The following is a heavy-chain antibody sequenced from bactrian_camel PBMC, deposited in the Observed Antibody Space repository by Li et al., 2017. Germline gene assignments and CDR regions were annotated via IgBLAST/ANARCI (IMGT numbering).Heavy chain of an antibody. J-gene: IGHJ4*01. CDR2: IDTDGST. CDR1: GYTYNGYC. CDR3: AASTFWGWAYGY. Sequence: HVQLVESGGGSVGAGGSLTLTCVASGYTYNGYCMGWFRLAPGKEREGVAIIDTDGSTFYADSVKGRFTISRDNAKNTLYLQMNTLKTEDTAVYYCAASTFWGWAYGYWGQGTQVTVS. D-gene: IGHD5*01. V-gene: IGHV3S1*01.